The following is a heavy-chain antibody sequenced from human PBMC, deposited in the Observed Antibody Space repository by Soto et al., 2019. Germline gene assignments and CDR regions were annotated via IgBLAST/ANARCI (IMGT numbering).Heavy chain of an antibody. CDR3: ARTSLAVAGRNAFDI. J-gene: IGHJ3*02. CDR2: ISAYNGYT. Sequence: GASVKVSCKASGYTFSNYGITWVRQAPGQGLEWMGWISAYNGYTYYAQQVQGRVTLTTDTSTSTAYMELKSLTSDDTAVYYCARTSLAVAGRNAFDIWGHGTMVTVSS. CDR1: GYTFSNYG. V-gene: IGHV1-18*04. D-gene: IGHD6-19*01.